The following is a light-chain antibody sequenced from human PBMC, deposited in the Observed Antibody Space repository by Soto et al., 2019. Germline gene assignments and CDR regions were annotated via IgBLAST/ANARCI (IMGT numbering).Light chain of an antibody. CDR2: LGS. CDR1: QSLLFSNGYNY. Sequence: DIVVTQSPLSLSVTPGEPASISCRSSQSLLFSNGYNYLDWYLQKPGQSPQVLIYLGSNRASGVPDRFRGSGSGSDFTLKISRVEAEDVGVYYCMQSLQAAYTFGQGTKLEIK. CDR3: MQSLQAAYT. V-gene: IGKV2-28*01. J-gene: IGKJ2*01.